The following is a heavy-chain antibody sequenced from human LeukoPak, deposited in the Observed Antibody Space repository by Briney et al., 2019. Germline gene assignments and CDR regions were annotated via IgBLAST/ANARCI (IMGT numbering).Heavy chain of an antibody. CDR2: IYYSGST. CDR3: ARDRRSRWSDYYYYYGMDV. D-gene: IGHD4-23*01. V-gene: IGHV4-59*01. J-gene: IGHJ6*02. CDR1: GGSISSYY. Sequence: PSETLSLTCTVSGGSISSYYWSWIRQPPGKGLEWIGYIYYSGSTNYNPSLKSRVTISVDTSKNQFSLKLSSVTAADTAVYYCARDRRSRWSDYYYYYGMDVWGQGTTVTVSS.